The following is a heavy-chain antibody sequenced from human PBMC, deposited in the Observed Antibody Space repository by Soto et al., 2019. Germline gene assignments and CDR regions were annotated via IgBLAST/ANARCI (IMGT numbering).Heavy chain of an antibody. V-gene: IGHV1-58*01. J-gene: IGHJ2*01. Sequence: QMQLVQSGPEVKKPGTSVKVSCKASGFTFTSSAVQWVRQARGQRLEWIGWIVVGSGNTNYAQKFQERVTITRDMSTSTAYMELRSLRSEDTAVYYCAAVPYCGGDCYSVLWYFDLWGRGTLVTVSS. CDR2: IVVGSGNT. CDR1: GFTFTSSA. D-gene: IGHD2-21*02. CDR3: AAVPYCGGDCYSVLWYFDL.